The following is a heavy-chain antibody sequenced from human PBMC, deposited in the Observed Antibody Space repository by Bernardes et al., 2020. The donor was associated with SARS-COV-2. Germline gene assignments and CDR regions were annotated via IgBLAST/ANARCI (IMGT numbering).Heavy chain of an antibody. J-gene: IGHJ6*02. V-gene: IGHV3-20*04. D-gene: IGHD3-9*01. Sequence: GWSLRPSCAASGFTFEDYGMTWVRQAPGQGLEWVSGIKWDGDNTGYAGSVKGRFTISRDNAKNSLYLQMNSLRVEDTAIYFCARGAMGLRYLDSYYYGLDVWGRGTTVTVAS. CDR3: ARGAMGLRYLDSYYYGLDV. CDR1: GFTFEDYG. CDR2: IKWDGDNT.